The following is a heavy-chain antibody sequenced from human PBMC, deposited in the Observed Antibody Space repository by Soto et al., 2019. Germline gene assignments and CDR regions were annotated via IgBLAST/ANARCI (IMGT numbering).Heavy chain of an antibody. D-gene: IGHD1-20*01. V-gene: IGHV1-18*01. J-gene: IGHJ5*02. CDR2: ISAYNGNT. Sequence: ASVKVSCKASGYTFTSYGISWVRPAPGQGLEWMGWISAYNGNTNYAQKLQGRVTMTTDTSTSTAYMELRSLRSDDTAVYYCARDRITGGSWSRFDPWGQGTLVTVSS. CDR3: ARDRITGGSWSRFDP. CDR1: GYTFTSYG.